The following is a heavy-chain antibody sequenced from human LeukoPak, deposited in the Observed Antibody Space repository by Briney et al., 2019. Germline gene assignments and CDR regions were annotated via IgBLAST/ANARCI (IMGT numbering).Heavy chain of an antibody. CDR1: GYTFTSHY. V-gene: IGHV1-46*01. CDR3: ARDSSSHDAFDI. Sequence: VASVNVSCKASGYTFTSHYMHWVRQAPGQGLEWMGIINPSGGSTIYAQKFQGRVTITRDMSTSTVYMELSSLRSEGTAVYYCARDSSSHDAFDIWGQGTMVTVSS. D-gene: IGHD6-13*01. CDR2: INPSGGST. J-gene: IGHJ3*02.